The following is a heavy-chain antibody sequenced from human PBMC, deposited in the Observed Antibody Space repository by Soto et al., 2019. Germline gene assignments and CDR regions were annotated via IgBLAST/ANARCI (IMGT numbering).Heavy chain of an antibody. CDR2: INPNSGGT. J-gene: IGHJ6*02. V-gene: IGHV1-2*02. CDR3: ARGGGSGPAAISLDYYYGMDV. Sequence: ASVKVSCKASGYTFTGYYMHWVRQAPGQGLEWMGWINPNSGGTNYARKFQGRVTMTRDTSISTAYMEPSRLRSDDTAVYYCARGGGSGPAAISLDYYYGMDVWGQGTTVTVS. CDR1: GYTFTGYY. D-gene: IGHD2-2*02.